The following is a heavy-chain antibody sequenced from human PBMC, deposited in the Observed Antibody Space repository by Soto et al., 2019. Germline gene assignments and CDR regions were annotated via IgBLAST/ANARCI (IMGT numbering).Heavy chain of an antibody. J-gene: IGHJ6*02. CDR1: GYTFTSYY. Sequence: ASVKVSCKASGYTFTSYYMHWVRQAPGQGLEWMGIINPSGGSTSYAQKFQGRVTMTRDTPTSTVYMELSSLRSEDTAVYYCARATYYYDSSGRYYYYGMDVWGQGTTVTVSS. CDR3: ARATYYYDSSGRYYYYGMDV. D-gene: IGHD3-22*01. V-gene: IGHV1-46*01. CDR2: INPSGGST.